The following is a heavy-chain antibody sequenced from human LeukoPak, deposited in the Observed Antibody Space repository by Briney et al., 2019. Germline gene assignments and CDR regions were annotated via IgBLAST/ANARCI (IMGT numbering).Heavy chain of an antibody. CDR1: GGTFSSYA. CDR2: IIPIFGTA. V-gene: IGHV1-69*05. CDR3: ARDGLAAAGNKFDY. D-gene: IGHD6-13*01. Sequence: SVKVSCKASGGTFSSYAISWVRQAPGQGLEWMGRIIPIFGTANYAQKFQGRVTITTDESTSTVYMELSSLRSEDTAVYYCARDGLAAAGNKFDYWGQGTLVTVSS. J-gene: IGHJ4*02.